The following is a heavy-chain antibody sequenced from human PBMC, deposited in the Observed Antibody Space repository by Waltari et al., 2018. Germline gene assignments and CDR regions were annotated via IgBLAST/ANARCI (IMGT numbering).Heavy chain of an antibody. CDR2: IKQDGSEK. CDR1: GFTFSSYW. CDR3: ARKRFYGWGHDAFDI. V-gene: IGHV3-7*01. D-gene: IGHD6-19*01. J-gene: IGHJ3*02. Sequence: EVQLVESGGGLVQPGGSLRLSCAASGFTFSSYWMSWVRQAPGKGLEWVASIKQDGSEKYYVDSVKGRFTISRDNAKNSLYLQMNSLRAEDTAVYYCARKRFYGWGHDAFDIWGQGTMVTVSS.